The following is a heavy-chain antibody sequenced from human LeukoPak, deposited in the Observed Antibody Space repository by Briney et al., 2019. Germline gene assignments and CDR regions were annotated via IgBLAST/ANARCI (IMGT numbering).Heavy chain of an antibody. V-gene: IGHV3-7*01. Sequence: PGGSLRLSCAASGFTFSNYWLTWVRQAPGQGLEWVANIKQDGSEKHYVDSVKGRFTISRDNAKNSLYLQMNSLRAEDTAVYYCGRDRQIAYWGQGTLVTVSS. CDR1: GFTFSNYW. CDR2: IKQDGSEK. CDR3: GRDRQIAY. J-gene: IGHJ4*02.